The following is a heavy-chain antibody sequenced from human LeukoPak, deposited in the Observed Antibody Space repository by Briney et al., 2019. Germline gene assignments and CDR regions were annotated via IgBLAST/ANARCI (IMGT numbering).Heavy chain of an antibody. D-gene: IGHD3-16*01. Sequence: PSETLSLTCTVSGGSISSSYWSWIRQPPGKGLELIVYTFHNGDTNYNPSLESRVTISVDTSKNDFSLRMTSVTAADTAIYYCARGAGGPDYWGPGTLVTVSS. J-gene: IGHJ4*02. CDR1: GGSISSSY. V-gene: IGHV4-59*01. CDR3: ARGAGGPDY. CDR2: TFHNGDT.